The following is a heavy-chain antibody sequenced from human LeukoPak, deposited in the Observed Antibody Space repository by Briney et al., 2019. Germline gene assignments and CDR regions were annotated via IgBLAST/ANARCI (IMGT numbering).Heavy chain of an antibody. V-gene: IGHV4-59*01. Sequence: SETLSLTCSVSGGSINGYSWSWIRQPPGKGLEWIGYIYYSGDTNYNPSLKSRVSVLVDTSKKQFSLNLRSVTAADTAVYYCVRGPYGSSISNWFDPWGQGILVAVSS. CDR1: GGSINGYS. D-gene: IGHD3-10*01. CDR3: VRGPYGSSISNWFDP. J-gene: IGHJ5*02. CDR2: IYYSGDT.